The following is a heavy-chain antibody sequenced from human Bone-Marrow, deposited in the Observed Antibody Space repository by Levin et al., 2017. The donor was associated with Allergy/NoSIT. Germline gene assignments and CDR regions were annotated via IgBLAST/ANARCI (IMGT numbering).Heavy chain of an antibody. CDR1: GFAFNNYA. D-gene: IGHD3-3*01. Sequence: SCSASGFAFNNYAVNWVRQAPGKGLEWVAIISHDGSSKDYIDSVRDRFTISRDNSNNRLYLEMNSLRTEDTAIYYCARVAHDFWSGYFRGYFDYWGQGILVTVSS. CDR3: ARVAHDFWSGYFRGYFDY. J-gene: IGHJ4*02. CDR2: ISHDGSSK. V-gene: IGHV3-30*04.